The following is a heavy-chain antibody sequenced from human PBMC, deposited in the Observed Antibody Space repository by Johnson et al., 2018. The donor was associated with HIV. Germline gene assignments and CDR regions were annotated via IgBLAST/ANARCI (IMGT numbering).Heavy chain of an antibody. J-gene: IGHJ3*02. D-gene: IGHD2-15*01. CDR3: TTDLSGGSNHRANDAFDI. CDR1: EFILSDYY. Sequence: QVQLVESGGDLVKPGGSLRLSCGASEFILSDYYISWVRQAPEKGLEWISYISSSGGTIFYADSVKGRFTISRDNAKNSLYLQMNSLKTEDTAVYYCTTDLSGGSNHRANDAFDIWGQGTMVTVSS. CDR2: ISSSGGTI. V-gene: IGHV3-11*01.